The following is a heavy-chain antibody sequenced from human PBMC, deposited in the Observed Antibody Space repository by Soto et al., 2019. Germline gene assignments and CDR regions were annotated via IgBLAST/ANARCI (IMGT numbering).Heavy chain of an antibody. CDR2: ISYDGSTT. J-gene: IGHJ4*02. D-gene: IGHD1-7*01. CDR3: AKEGSGTATYVFDY. Sequence: QAQLVESGGGVVQPGRSLRLSCEASGFTYSNYGMHWVRQAPGKGLDWMAVISYDGSTTYYADSVKGRFTISRDNLKNTLFVQMNSLRDEDTAVYYWAKEGSGTATYVFDYWGQGTLVTVSS. CDR1: GFTYSNYG. V-gene: IGHV3-30*18.